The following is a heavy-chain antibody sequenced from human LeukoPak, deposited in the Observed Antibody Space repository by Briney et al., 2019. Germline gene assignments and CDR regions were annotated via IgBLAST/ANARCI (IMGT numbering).Heavy chain of an antibody. J-gene: IGHJ4*02. CDR1: GGSISSSSYY. CDR3: ARWGYYYDSSGYIDY. Sequence: SETLSLTCTVSGGSISSSSYYWGWIRQPPGKGLEWIGSIYYSGSTYYNPSLKSRVTISVDTSKNQFSLKLSSVTAADTAVYYCARWGYYYDSSGYIDYWGQGTLVTVSS. D-gene: IGHD3-22*01. CDR2: IYYSGST. V-gene: IGHV4-39*01.